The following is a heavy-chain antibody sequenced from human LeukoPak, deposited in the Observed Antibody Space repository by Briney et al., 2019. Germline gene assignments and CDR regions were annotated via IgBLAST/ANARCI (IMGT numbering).Heavy chain of an antibody. J-gene: IGHJ5*02. CDR3: ARTTCYYNRSGYGFDP. D-gene: IGHD3-22*01. Sequence: ASVKVSCKASGYTFTSYYMHWVRQAPGQGLEWMGWINPNSGGTNYAQKFQGRVTMTRGTSISTAYMELSRLRSDDTAVYYCARTTCYYNRSGYGFDPWGQGTLVTVSS. V-gene: IGHV1-2*02. CDR2: INPNSGGT. CDR1: GYTFTSYY.